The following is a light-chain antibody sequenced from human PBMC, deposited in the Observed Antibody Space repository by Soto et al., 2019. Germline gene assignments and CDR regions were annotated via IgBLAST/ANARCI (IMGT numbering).Light chain of an antibody. CDR3: QQYFSYSFT. CDR2: KAS. V-gene: IGKV1-5*03. CDR1: QSISSK. J-gene: IGKJ4*01. Sequence: DIQMTQSPPTLPATVGARVTITCRASQSISSKLAWYQQKPGKAPKVLINKASNLQSGVPSRFSGSGSGTEFTLTISSLQPDDFATYYCQQYFSYSFTFGGGTKVEIK.